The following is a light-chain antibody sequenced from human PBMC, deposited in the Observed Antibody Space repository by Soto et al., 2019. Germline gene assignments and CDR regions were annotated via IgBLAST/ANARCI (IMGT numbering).Light chain of an antibody. CDR3: CSYVGSYSYV. V-gene: IGLV2-11*01. Sequence: QYALSQPREVTGCLGQSVTVYYIKTSRDVGGYNSVSWYQQYPGKAPKPMFYDVSERPSGVPNRFSGSKSGNTASPTISGLQAEDEADYYCCSYVGSYSYVFGTGTKVTVL. CDR1: SRDVGGYNS. CDR2: DVS. J-gene: IGLJ1*01.